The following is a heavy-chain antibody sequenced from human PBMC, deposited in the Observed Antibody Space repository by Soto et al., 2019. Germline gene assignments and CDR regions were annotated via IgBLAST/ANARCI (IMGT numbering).Heavy chain of an antibody. CDR2: ISAHNGNT. D-gene: IGHD1-1*01. CDR1: GYTFTSYG. J-gene: IGHJ4*02. CDR3: ARGRYGDY. Sequence: ASVKVSCKGSGYTFTSYGITWVRQAPGQGLEWMGWISAHNGNTNYAQKLQGRVTVTRDTSTSTAYMELRSLRSDDTAVYYCARGRYGDYWGQGTLVTVSS. V-gene: IGHV1-18*01.